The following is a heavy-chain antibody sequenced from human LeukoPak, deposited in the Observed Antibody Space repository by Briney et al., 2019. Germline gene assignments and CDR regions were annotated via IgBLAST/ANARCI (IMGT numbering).Heavy chain of an antibody. CDR3: ARDRGGSSYYFDY. J-gene: IGHJ4*02. CDR1: GFTFSSYW. Sequence: PGGSLRLSCAAYGFTFSSYWMSWVRQAPGKGLEWVANIKQDGSEKYYVDSVKGRFTISRDNAKNSLYLQMNSLRAEDTAVYYCARDRGGSSYYFDYWGQGTLVTVSS. V-gene: IGHV3-7*01. CDR2: IKQDGSEK. D-gene: IGHD1-26*01.